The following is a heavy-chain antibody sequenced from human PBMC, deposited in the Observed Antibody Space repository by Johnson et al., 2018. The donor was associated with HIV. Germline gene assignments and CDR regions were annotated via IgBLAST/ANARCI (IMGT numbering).Heavy chain of an antibody. CDR1: GFTFSSYD. V-gene: IGHV3-13*01. D-gene: IGHD5-24*01. Sequence: EVQLVESGGGLVQPGGSLRLSCAASGFTFSSYDMHWVRQATGKCLEWVSAIGTVGDTYYVGSVKGRFTISRDNAKNSLYLQMNSLRAEDTAVYYCARGRWLLEGGFDAFDIWGQGTMVTVSS. CDR3: ARGRWLLEGGFDAFDI. J-gene: IGHJ3*02. CDR2: IGTVGDT.